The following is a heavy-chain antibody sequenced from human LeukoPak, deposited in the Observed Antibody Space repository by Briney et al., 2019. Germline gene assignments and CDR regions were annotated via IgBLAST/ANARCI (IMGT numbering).Heavy chain of an antibody. CDR3: ARAGYSGYDTPLEYDY. Sequence: SETLSLTCAVSGYSISSGYYWGWIRQPPGKGQEWIGSIYHSGSTYYNPSLKSRVTISVDTSKNQFSLKLSSVTAADTAVYYCARAGYSGYDTPLEYDYWGQGTLVTVSS. CDR1: GYSISSGYY. CDR2: IYHSGST. V-gene: IGHV4-38-2*01. D-gene: IGHD5-12*01. J-gene: IGHJ4*02.